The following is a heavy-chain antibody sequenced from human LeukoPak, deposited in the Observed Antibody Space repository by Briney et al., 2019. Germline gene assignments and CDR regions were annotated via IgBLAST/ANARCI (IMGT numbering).Heavy chain of an antibody. CDR2: ISYSGSST. J-gene: IGHJ2*01. CDR3: AKGQAADWYSDL. V-gene: IGHV3-23*01. CDR1: GSTFSSYA. D-gene: IGHD2-15*01. Sequence: GGSLRLSCAASGSTFSSYAMSWVRQAPGMGLEWVSAISYSGSSTYYADSVKGRFTISRDNSKNTLYLQMSGLRAEDTAVYYCAKGQAADWYSDLWGRGTLVTVSS.